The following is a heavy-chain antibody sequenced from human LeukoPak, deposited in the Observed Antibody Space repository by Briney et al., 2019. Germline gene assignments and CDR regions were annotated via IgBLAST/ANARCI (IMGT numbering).Heavy chain of an antibody. CDR3: VRDVPHNWFGT. CDR1: GITFGNNW. J-gene: IGHJ5*02. CDR2: INSDGGGA. V-gene: IGHV3-74*01. Sequence: PGGSLRLSCAASGITFGNNWMHWVRQGPGKGLVWISRINSDGGGAIYAESVKGRFTVSRDNATNTLYLQINSLRAEDTAVCYCVRDVPHNWFGTRGQGNLGTVSS.